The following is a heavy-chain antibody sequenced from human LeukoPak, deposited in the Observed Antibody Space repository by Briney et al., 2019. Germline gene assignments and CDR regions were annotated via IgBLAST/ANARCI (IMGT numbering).Heavy chain of an antibody. V-gene: IGHV4-4*07. D-gene: IGHD3-10*01. CDR1: GAPIGSFY. J-gene: IGHJ4*02. CDR3: AREAVDYGSGSHDY. CDR2: AHSSGST. Sequence: SETLSLTCTVSGAPIGSFYWSWIRQPAGKGLEWIGRAHSSGSTNYTPSMKRRVSMSVDTSRNQLTLKLNTVTAADTTMYYYAREAVDYGSGSHDYWGQGILVSVSS.